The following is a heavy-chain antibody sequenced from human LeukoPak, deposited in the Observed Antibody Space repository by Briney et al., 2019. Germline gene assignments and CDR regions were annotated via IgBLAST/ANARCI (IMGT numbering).Heavy chain of an antibody. CDR3: AKLSILAVATDY. Sequence: GGSLRLSCAASGFTFSSYVMSWVRQAPGKGLEWVSSISGDGGTTYYADSVKGRFTISRDNSKNTLYLQMNSLRAEDTAVYYCAKLSILAVATDYWGQGTLVTVSS. CDR2: ISGDGGTT. D-gene: IGHD2-21*01. J-gene: IGHJ4*02. CDR1: GFTFSSYV. V-gene: IGHV3-23*01.